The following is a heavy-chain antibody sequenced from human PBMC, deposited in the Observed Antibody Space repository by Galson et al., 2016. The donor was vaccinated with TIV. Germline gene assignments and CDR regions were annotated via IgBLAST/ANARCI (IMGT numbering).Heavy chain of an antibody. CDR3: AKDSSADPAMVSALFDY. Sequence: CLRLSCAASGFSFSPYGLHWVGQAPGKGLEWVAIISYDGNNKYYADSVKGRFTISRDNSKNTMYLQMNSLKAEDTAVYYCAKDSSADPAMVSALFDYWGQGTLVTVSS. J-gene: IGHJ4*02. CDR1: GFSFSPYG. V-gene: IGHV3-30*18. D-gene: IGHD5-18*01. CDR2: ISYDGNNK.